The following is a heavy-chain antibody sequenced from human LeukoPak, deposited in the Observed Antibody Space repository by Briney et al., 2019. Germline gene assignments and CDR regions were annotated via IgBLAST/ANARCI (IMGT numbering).Heavy chain of an antibody. V-gene: IGHV1-69*02. D-gene: IGHD6-13*01. CDR2: IIPILGIA. CDR1: GGTFSSYT. CDR3: ARATACSSSSYAFDI. Sequence: GASVKVSCKASGGTFSSYTISWVRQAPGQGLEWMGRIIPILGIANYAQKFQGRVTITADKSTSTAYMELSSLRSEDTAVYYCARATACSSSSYAFDIWGQGTMVTVSS. J-gene: IGHJ3*02.